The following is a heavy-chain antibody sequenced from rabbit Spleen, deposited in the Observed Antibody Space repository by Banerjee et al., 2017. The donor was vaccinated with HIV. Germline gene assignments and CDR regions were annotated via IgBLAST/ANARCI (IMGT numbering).Heavy chain of an antibody. CDR2: IDNSDGDT. D-gene: IGHD1-1*01. J-gene: IGHJ2*01. Sequence: QEQLVESGGGLVKPEGSLTLTCKASGYSFSDRDVMCWVRQAPGKGLEWIACIDNSDGDTDYANWPKGRFTISKTSSTTVTLQMTSLTAADTAIYFCARNYVNAFDPWGQGTLVTVS. V-gene: IGHV1S45*01. CDR1: GYSFSDRDV. CDR3: ARNYVNAFDP.